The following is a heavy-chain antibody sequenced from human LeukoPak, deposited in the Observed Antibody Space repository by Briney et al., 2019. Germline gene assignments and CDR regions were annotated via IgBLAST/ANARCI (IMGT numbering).Heavy chain of an antibody. D-gene: IGHD2-15*01. CDR1: GYSFTSYW. CDR3: ARHTQGYCSGGSCSHNYYNYGTDV. J-gene: IGHJ6*02. Sequence: GESLKISCKGSGYSFTSYWIGWVRQMPGKGLEWMGIIYPGDSDTRYSPSFQGQVTISADKSISTAYLQWSSLKASDTAMYYCARHTQGYCSGGSCSHNYYNYGTDVWGQGTTVTVSS. CDR2: IYPGDSDT. V-gene: IGHV5-51*01.